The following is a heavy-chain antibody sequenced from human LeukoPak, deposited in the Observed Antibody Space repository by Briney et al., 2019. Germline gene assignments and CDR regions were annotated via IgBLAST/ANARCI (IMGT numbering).Heavy chain of an antibody. Sequence: GGSLRLSCAASGFSVSAYGLNWVRQAPGKGLEWVSVIYSGGSTYYADSVKGRFTISRDNSKNTLYLQMNSLRADDTAVYYCAKDAEYYNWWGSFDYWGQGTLVTVSS. D-gene: IGHD1-1*01. J-gene: IGHJ4*02. CDR3: AKDAEYYNWWGSFDY. V-gene: IGHV3-53*01. CDR2: IYSGGST. CDR1: GFSVSAYG.